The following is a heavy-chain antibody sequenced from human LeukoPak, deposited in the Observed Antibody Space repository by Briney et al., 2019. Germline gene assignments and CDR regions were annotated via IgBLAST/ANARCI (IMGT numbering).Heavy chain of an antibody. J-gene: IGHJ4*02. Sequence: SETLSLTCTVSGGSISSGSYFWTWIRQPAGKGLEWIGRINTSGSTNYNPSLKSRVTISVDTSKNQFSLKLSSVTAADTAVFYCAREVYTSSWYSGYYYFDYWGQGTLVTVSS. CDR2: INTSGST. CDR1: GGSISSGSYF. D-gene: IGHD6-13*01. V-gene: IGHV4-61*02. CDR3: AREVYTSSWYSGYYYFDY.